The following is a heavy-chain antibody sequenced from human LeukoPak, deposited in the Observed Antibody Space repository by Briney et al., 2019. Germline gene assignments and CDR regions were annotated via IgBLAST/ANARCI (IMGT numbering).Heavy chain of an antibody. D-gene: IGHD2-21*01. J-gene: IGHJ1*01. Sequence: PGGSLRLSCAANGFTFTSWAMSWVRQAPGKGLEWVSGVSGNGVNTYYVDSVKGRFTISRDNSKNMLYLQMNSLRPEDTAIYYCSEHILVHWGQGTLVTVST. CDR2: VSGNGVNT. CDR3: SEHILVH. V-gene: IGHV3-23*01. CDR1: GFTFTSWA.